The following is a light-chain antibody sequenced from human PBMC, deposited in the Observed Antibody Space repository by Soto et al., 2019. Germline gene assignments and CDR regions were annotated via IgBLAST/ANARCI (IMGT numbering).Light chain of an antibody. CDR3: SSYTSSSILYV. V-gene: IGLV2-14*01. CDR1: SSEVGGYNY. J-gene: IGLJ1*01. CDR2: DVS. Sequence: QSALTQPASVSGSPGQSITISCTGTSSEVGGYNYVSWYQQHPGKAPKLMIYDVSNRPSGVSNRFSGSKSGNTASLTISGLQAEDEADYYCSSYTSSSILYVFGTGTKLTVL.